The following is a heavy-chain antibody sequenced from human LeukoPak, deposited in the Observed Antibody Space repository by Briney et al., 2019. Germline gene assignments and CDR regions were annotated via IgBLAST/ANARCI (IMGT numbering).Heavy chain of an antibody. Sequence: GGSLRLSCAASGFTFSSYWMSWVRQAPGKGLEWVANIKQDGSEKYYVDSVKGRFTISRDNAKNSLYLRMNSLRAEDTAVYYCARGGYSYGSDAFDIWGQGTMVTVSS. CDR3: ARGGYSYGSDAFDI. D-gene: IGHD5-18*01. CDR2: IKQDGSEK. V-gene: IGHV3-7*03. J-gene: IGHJ3*02. CDR1: GFTFSSYW.